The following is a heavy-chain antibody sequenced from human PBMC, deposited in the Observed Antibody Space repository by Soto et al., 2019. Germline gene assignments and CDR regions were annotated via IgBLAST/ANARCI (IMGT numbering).Heavy chain of an antibody. CDR2: IYPGDSDT. J-gene: IGHJ5*02. V-gene: IGHV5-51*01. CDR1: GYSFTSYW. D-gene: IGHD1-20*01. CDR3: ARHYLFGTVVDNNFWFDP. Sequence: GESLKISCKGSGYSFTSYWIGWVRQMPGKGLEWMGIIYPGDSDTRYSPSFQGQVTISADKSISTAYLQWSSLKASDTAMYYCARHYLFGTVVDNNFWFDPWGQGTLVTVSS.